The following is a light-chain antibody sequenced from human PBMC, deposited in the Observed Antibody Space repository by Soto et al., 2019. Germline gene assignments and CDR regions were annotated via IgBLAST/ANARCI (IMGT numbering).Light chain of an antibody. J-gene: IGKJ1*01. Sequence: DIQMTQSPSTLSASVGDRVTITCRASQSIDSWLAWFQQKPGKAPKVLISKASTLESGVPSRFSGSASGTEFTLTIISLQTEDLATYYCQHYAANSPWTFGQGTKVEIK. V-gene: IGKV1-5*03. CDR2: KAS. CDR1: QSIDSW. CDR3: QHYAANSPWT.